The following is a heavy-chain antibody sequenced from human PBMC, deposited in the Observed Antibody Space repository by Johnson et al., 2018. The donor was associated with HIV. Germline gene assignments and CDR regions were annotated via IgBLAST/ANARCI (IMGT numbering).Heavy chain of an antibody. V-gene: IGHV3-NL1*01. CDR2: ISWDGGST. D-gene: IGHD1-26*01. CDR3: ARGREDF. J-gene: IGHJ3*01. Sequence: QEKLVESGGGVVQPGRSLRLSCAASGFTFSSYAMHWVRQAPGKGLEWVSLISWDGGSTYYADSVKGRFTISRDNAKNSLYLRMNSLRVDDTAVYYCARGREDFWGQGTMVTVSP. CDR1: GFTFSSYA.